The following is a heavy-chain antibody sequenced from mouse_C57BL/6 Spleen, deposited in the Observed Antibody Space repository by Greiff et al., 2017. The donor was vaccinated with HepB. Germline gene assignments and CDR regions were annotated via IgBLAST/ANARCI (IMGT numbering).Heavy chain of an antibody. Sequence: QVQLLQSGAELVRPGASVTLSCKASGYTFTDYEMHWVKQTPVHGLEWIGAIDPETGGTAYNQKFKGKAILTADKSSSTAYMELRSLTSEDSAVYYCTRRGYYDEDAMDYWGQGTSVTVSS. CDR2: IDPETGGT. CDR1: GYTFTDYE. CDR3: TRRGYYDEDAMDY. V-gene: IGHV1-15*01. D-gene: IGHD2-4*01. J-gene: IGHJ4*01.